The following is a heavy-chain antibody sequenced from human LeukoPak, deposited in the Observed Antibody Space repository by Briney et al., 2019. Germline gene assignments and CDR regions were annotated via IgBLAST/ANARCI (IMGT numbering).Heavy chain of an antibody. Sequence: TGGSLRLSCAASGFTFSSYAMSWVRQAPGKGLEWVSTLSGTGAGTYYADSVKGRFTISRDNSKNTLYLQVNSLRAGDTAVYYSAKDGGFSGNSVILDWGQGTLVTVSS. CDR3: AKDGGFSGNSVILD. J-gene: IGHJ4*02. CDR1: GFTFSSYA. D-gene: IGHD4-23*01. CDR2: LSGTGAGT. V-gene: IGHV3-23*01.